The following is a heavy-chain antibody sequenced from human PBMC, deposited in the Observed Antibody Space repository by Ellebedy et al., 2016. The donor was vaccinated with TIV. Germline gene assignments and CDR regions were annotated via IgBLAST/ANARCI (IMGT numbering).Heavy chain of an antibody. D-gene: IGHD2-2*01. CDR1: GFTFSGYW. CDR3: ARAGGRHSTGSGFY. Sequence: PSETLSLTCAASGFTFSGYWMSWVRQAPGKGLEWVANIKEDGSEAYYVDSVKGRFTISRDNAKNSLYLQMSNLRAEDTAVFYCARAGGRHSTGSGFYWGQGTRVTVST. V-gene: IGHV3-7*03. J-gene: IGHJ4*02. CDR2: IKEDGSEA.